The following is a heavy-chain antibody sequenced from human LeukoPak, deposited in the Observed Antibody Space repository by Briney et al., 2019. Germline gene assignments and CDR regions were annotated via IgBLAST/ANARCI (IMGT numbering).Heavy chain of an antibody. J-gene: IGHJ4*02. CDR2: IYYSGST. CDR3: ARVFRGGSYYPFDY. CDR1: GGSISSSSYY. D-gene: IGHD1-26*01. Sequence: PSETLSLTCTVSGGSISSSSYYWGWIRQPPGKGLEWIGSIYYSGSTYYNPSLKSRVTISVDTSKNQFSLKLSSVTAADTAVYYCARVFRGGSYYPFDYWGQGTLVTVSS. V-gene: IGHV4-39*01.